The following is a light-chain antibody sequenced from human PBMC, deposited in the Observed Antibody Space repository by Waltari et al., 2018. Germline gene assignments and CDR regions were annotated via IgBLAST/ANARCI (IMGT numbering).Light chain of an antibody. Sequence: QSALTQPPSASGSPGQSVTISCTGTSSDVGGYDYVSWYQQHPGKAPKLMIYEVNKRPSVVPDRFSGSKSGNTASLTVSGLQAEDEADYYCSSYAGSTLMFGGGTKLTVL. CDR2: EVN. CDR1: SSDVGGYDY. V-gene: IGLV2-8*01. J-gene: IGLJ3*02. CDR3: SSYAGSTLM.